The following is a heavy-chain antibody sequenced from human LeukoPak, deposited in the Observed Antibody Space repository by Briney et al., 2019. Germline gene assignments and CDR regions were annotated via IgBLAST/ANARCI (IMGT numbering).Heavy chain of an antibody. Sequence: PGRSLRLSCAASGFTFDDYAMHWVRQAPGKGLEWVSGISWNSGSIGYADSVKGRFTISRDNAKNSLYLQMNSLRAEDTAVYYCARDGGIATTGATFDPWGQGTLVTVSS. CDR3: ARDGGIATTGATFDP. CDR1: GFTFDDYA. J-gene: IGHJ5*02. CDR2: ISWNSGSI. D-gene: IGHD6-13*01. V-gene: IGHV3-9*01.